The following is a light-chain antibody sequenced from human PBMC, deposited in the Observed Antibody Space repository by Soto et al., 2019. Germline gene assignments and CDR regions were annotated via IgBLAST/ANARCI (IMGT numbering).Light chain of an antibody. Sequence: DIQMTQSPSTLSASVGDRVTITCRASQSISSWLAWYQQKPGKAPKLLICDASSLESGVPSRFSGSGSGTEFTLTISSLQPDDFATYYCQQYNSYSATFGQGINLDIK. J-gene: IGKJ1*01. V-gene: IGKV1-5*01. CDR2: DAS. CDR3: QQYNSYSAT. CDR1: QSISSW.